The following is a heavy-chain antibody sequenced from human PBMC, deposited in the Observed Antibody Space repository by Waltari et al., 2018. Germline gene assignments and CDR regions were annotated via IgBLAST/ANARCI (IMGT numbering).Heavy chain of an antibody. Sequence: QVQLVQSGAEVKKPGASVKVSCKVSGYPLTELSMHWVRQAPGKGREWMGGFDTEDGETSYAQKFQGRGTMTEDTSTDTAYMELSSLRSEDTAVYYCATGKPGRLRGGSAAFDIWGQGTMVTVSS. CDR3: ATGKPGRLRGGSAAFDI. D-gene: IGHD5-12*01. CDR1: GYPLTELS. CDR2: FDTEDGET. V-gene: IGHV1-24*01. J-gene: IGHJ3*02.